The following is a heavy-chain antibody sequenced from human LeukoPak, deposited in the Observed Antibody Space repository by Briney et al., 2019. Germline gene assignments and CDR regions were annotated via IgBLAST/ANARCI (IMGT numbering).Heavy chain of an antibody. J-gene: IGHJ4*02. D-gene: IGHD2-15*01. CDR1: GGSISSYY. CDR3: ARVPGSGYFDY. CDR2: IYYSGST. Sequence: KPSETLSLTCTVSGGSISSYYWSWIRQPPGKGLEWIGYIYYSGSTNYNPSLKSRVTISVDTSKNQFSLKLSSVTAADTAVYYCARVPGSGYFDYWGQGTLVTVSS. V-gene: IGHV4-59*01.